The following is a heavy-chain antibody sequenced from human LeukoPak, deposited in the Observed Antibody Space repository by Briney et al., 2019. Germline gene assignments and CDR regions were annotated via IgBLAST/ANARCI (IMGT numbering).Heavy chain of an antibody. D-gene: IGHD3-10*02. Sequence: GGSLRLSCAAFGFTFSSSYMNWVRQAPGKGLEWVSAISPSGGITYYEDSVKGRFTISRDNSKNTLYLQMNSLRAEDTAVYYCAKGVNYFVLEYWGQGTLVTISS. V-gene: IGHV3-23*01. CDR1: GFTFSSSY. J-gene: IGHJ4*02. CDR3: AKGVNYFVLEY. CDR2: ISPSGGIT.